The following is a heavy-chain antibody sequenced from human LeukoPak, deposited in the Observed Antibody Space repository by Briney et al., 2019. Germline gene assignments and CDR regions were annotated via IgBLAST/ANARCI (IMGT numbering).Heavy chain of an antibody. V-gene: IGHV4-59*01. CDR2: IYNSGST. CDR3: ARLGGSSSFGY. J-gene: IGHJ4*02. Sequence: SETLSLTCTVSGGSISSYYWSWIRHPPGKGLEWIGYIYNSGSTNYNPSLKSRVTISVATSKNQFSLKVSSVTAADTAVYYCARLGGSSSFGYWGQGTLVTVSS. D-gene: IGHD6-6*01. CDR1: GGSISSYY.